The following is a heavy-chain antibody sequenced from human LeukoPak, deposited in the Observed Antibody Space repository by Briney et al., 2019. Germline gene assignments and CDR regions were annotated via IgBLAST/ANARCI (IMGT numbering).Heavy chain of an antibody. CDR2: IYYSGSP. CDR3: GRYPRVGATVWYLDL. V-gene: IGHV4-59*07. Sequence: SDTLSLTCSVWGGSIWIRYGRGIRRPRGEGLEGIGYIYYSGSPNYNPSLKGRVPISVNTPKNQFSLKLGSVDAPGPAWYYWGRYPRVGATVWYLDLCGRGPLVPVSS. J-gene: IGHJ2*01. CDR1: GGSIWIRY. D-gene: IGHD1-26*01.